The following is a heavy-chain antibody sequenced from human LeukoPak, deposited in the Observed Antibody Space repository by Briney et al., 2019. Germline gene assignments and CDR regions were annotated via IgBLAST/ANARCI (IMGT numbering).Heavy chain of an antibody. J-gene: IGHJ5*02. V-gene: IGHV1-18*01. CDR2: ISAYDGNT. Sequence: ASVKVSCKASGYTFTNYDISWVRQAPGQGIEWMGWISAYDGNTNSAQNLLGRVSMTTDTSTSTAYMELRSLRSDDTAVYYCARERGRQLGVDPWGQGTLVTVSS. CDR1: GYTFTNYD. D-gene: IGHD3-10*01. CDR3: ARERGRQLGVDP.